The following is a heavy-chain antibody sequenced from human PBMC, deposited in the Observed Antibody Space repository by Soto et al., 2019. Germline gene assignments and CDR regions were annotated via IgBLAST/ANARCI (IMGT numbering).Heavy chain of an antibody. J-gene: IGHJ4*02. D-gene: IGHD2-8*02. Sequence: SETLSLTCTVSGGSISSSSYYWGWIRQPPGKGLEWIGSIFYSGSTNYNPSLKSRVTISVDTSKNQFSLKLTSVTAADTAVYYCARDKITGLFDYWGQGTLVTSPQ. CDR2: IFYSGST. V-gene: IGHV4-39*07. CDR3: ARDKITGLFDY. CDR1: GGSISSSSYY.